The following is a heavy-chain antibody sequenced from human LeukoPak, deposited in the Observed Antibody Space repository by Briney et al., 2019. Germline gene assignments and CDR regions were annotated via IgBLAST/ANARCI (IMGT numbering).Heavy chain of an antibody. J-gene: IGHJ3*02. CDR1: GGSISSSSYY. Sequence: SETLSLTCTVSGGSISSSSYYWGWIRQPPGKGLEWIGSIYYGGSTYYNPSLKSRVTIYVGTSKNQFSLKLSSVTAADTAVYDCERGWELLRAFDIWGQGTMVTVSS. V-gene: IGHV4-39*01. CDR2: IYYGGST. CDR3: ERGWELLRAFDI. D-gene: IGHD1-26*01.